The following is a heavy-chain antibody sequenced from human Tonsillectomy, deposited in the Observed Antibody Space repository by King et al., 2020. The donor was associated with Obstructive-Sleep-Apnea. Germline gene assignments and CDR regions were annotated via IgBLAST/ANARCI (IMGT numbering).Heavy chain of an antibody. D-gene: IGHD4-11*01. CDR1: EFSFSGYC. CDR2: LSSSFLPP. V-gene: IGHV3-30*03. CDR3: ARDEDHYSTNYYYGVDV. Sequence: VQLVESGGGVVQPGRSLRLSCVASEFSFSGYCLPCVRQSPFPFLAFFSFLSSSFLPPSSSSSFPFLFPLSSDNSENTLYLQMNSLRADDTAVYFCARDEDHYSTNYYYGVDVWGQGTTVTVSS. J-gene: IGHJ6*02.